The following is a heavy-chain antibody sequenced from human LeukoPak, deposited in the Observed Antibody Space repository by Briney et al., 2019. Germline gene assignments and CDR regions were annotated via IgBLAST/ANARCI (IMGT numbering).Heavy chain of an antibody. CDR3: ARDAQRGFDYSNSLKH. V-gene: IGHV3-33*01. D-gene: IGHD4-11*01. CDR2: IWSDATNR. Sequence: PGGSLRLSCAASGFIFSHHGMHWVRQAPGQGLEWVAVIWSDATNRFYADSVKGRFTISRDNSQNTVFLQMDSLRVKDTAIYYCARDAQRGFDYSNSLKHGGHGTLVTVSS. J-gene: IGHJ4*01. CDR1: GFIFSHHG.